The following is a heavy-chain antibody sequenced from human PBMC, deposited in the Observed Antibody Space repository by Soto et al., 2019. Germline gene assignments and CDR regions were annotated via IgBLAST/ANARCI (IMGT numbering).Heavy chain of an antibody. CDR2: IRSKAYGGTT. V-gene: IGHV3-49*03. CDR3: TGYSSGYFSWFDP. Sequence: GGSLRLSCTASGFTFGDCAMSWFRQAPGKGLEWVGFIRSKAYGGTTEYAASVKGRFTISRDDSKSIAYLQMNSLKTEDTAVYYCTGYSSGYFSWFDPWGQGTLVTVSS. J-gene: IGHJ5*02. D-gene: IGHD3-22*01. CDR1: GFTFGDCA.